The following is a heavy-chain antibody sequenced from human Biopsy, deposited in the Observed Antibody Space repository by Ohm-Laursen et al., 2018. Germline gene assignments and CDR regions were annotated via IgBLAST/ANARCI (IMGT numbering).Heavy chain of an antibody. J-gene: IGHJ6*02. CDR1: GESFNGYY. Sequence: SDTLSLTWTVYGESFNGYYWSWIRQTPGKGLEWIGEINHSGRTNYNPSLKSRVTISVDTSKNQFSLKVRSVTAADTAVYYRVRGVDYYDPYHYYALDVWGQGTTVTVSS. D-gene: IGHD3-22*01. CDR3: VRGVDYYDPYHYYALDV. CDR2: INHSGRT. V-gene: IGHV4-34*01.